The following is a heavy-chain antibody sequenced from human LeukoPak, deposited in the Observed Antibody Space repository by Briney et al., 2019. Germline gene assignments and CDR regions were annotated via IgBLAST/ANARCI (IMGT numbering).Heavy chain of an antibody. Sequence: ASVKVSCKASGYTFSNYDINWVRQPTGQGLEWMGWMNPNSGNTGYDQKFHGRDTMTRNTCISTAYMELSSLTSEDTAVYYCVRGVVGVAAGLRSLKIWFDTWGQGTLVTVSP. CDR1: GYTFSNYD. CDR3: VRGVVGVAAGLRSLKIWFDT. CDR2: MNPNSGNT. D-gene: IGHD2-15*01. V-gene: IGHV1-8*01. J-gene: IGHJ5*02.